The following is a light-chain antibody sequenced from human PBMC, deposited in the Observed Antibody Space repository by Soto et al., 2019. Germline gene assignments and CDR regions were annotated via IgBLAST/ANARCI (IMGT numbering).Light chain of an antibody. J-gene: IGKJ4*01. V-gene: IGKV1-5*01. CDR3: QQYNTYPLT. CDR1: QTISNW. CDR2: DAS. Sequence: DIQMTQSPSTLSASVGDRVTITCRASQTISNWLAWYQQKPGKAPKVLIFDASTLDGGVPSRFSGRRSGTDFTHTISSLQPSDFATYYCQQYNTYPLTFGGGTKVEI.